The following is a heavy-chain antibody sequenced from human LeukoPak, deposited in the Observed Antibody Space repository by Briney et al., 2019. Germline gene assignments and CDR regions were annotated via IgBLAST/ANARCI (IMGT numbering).Heavy chain of an antibody. J-gene: IGHJ6*03. Sequence: PGGSLRLSCAASGFTFSSYSMNWVRQAPGKGLEWVSYISSSSSTIYYADSVKGRFAISRDNAKNSLYLQMNSLRAEDTAVYYCAGEGRLRFSIYMDVWGKGTTVTVSS. V-gene: IGHV3-48*04. CDR1: GFTFSSYS. CDR3: AGEGRLRFSIYMDV. CDR2: ISSSSSTI. D-gene: IGHD4-17*01.